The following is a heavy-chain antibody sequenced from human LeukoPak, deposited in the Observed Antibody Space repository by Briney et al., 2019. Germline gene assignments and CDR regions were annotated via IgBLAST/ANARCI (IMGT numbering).Heavy chain of an antibody. V-gene: IGHV3-74*01. J-gene: IGHJ4*02. CDR2: INSDGSSI. Sequence: GGSLRLSCAASGFXFSSYWMHWVRQAAGKGLVWVSRINSDGSSISYADSVKGRFTISRDNAKNTLYLQMNSLRAEDTAVYYCTRGYSYDSSGRRIFDYWGQGTLVTVSS. CDR1: GFXFSSYW. D-gene: IGHD3-22*01. CDR3: TRGYSYDSSGRRIFDY.